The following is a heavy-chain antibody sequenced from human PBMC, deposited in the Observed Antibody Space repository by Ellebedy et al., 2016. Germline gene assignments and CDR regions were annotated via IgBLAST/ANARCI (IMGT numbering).Heavy chain of an antibody. D-gene: IGHD4-23*01. V-gene: IGHV1-3*01. CDR2: INAGNGNT. J-gene: IGHJ5*02. CDR1: GYTFTSYA. Sequence: ASVKVSCKASGYTFTSYAMHWVRQAPGQRLEWMGWINAGNGNTKYSQKLQGKVTMTTDTSTSTAYMELSSLRSEDTAVYYCATAVGLDYSFDPWGQGTLVTVSS. CDR3: ATAVGLDYSFDP.